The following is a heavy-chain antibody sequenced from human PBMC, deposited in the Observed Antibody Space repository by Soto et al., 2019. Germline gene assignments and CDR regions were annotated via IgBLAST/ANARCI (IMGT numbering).Heavy chain of an antibody. CDR3: ARILTSLRVFDP. Sequence: SVKVSCKASGGTFSSYAISWVRQAPGQGLEWMGGIIPIFGTANYAQKFQGRVTITADESTSTAYMELSSLRSEDTAVYYCARILTSLRVFDPWGQGTLVTVSS. CDR1: GGTFSSYA. V-gene: IGHV1-69*13. J-gene: IGHJ5*02. CDR2: IIPIFGTA.